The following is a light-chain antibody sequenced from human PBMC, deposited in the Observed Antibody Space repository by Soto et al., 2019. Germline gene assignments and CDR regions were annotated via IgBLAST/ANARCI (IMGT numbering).Light chain of an antibody. CDR2: DVS. J-gene: IGLJ1*01. CDR3: CSYAGSYIFYV. V-gene: IGLV2-11*01. Sequence: QSALTQPRSVSGSPGQSVTISCTGTSSDVGGYNYVSWYQQHPGKAPKVMIYDVSKRPSGVPDRFSGSKSGNTASLTISGLQAEDEADYYCCSYAGSYIFYVFGTGTKAPS. CDR1: SSDVGGYNY.